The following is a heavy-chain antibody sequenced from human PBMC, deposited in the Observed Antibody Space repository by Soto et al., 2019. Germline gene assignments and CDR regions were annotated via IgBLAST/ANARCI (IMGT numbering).Heavy chain of an antibody. CDR3: ARFGERSGYDRDYYYGMDV. Sequence: ASVKVSCKASGFTFTSSAVQWVRQARGQRLEWIGWIVVGSGNTNYAQKFQERVTITRDMSTSTAYMELSRLRSDDTAVYYCARFGERSGYDRDYYYGMDVWGQGTTVTVSS. D-gene: IGHD5-12*01. CDR2: IVVGSGNT. CDR1: GFTFTSSA. J-gene: IGHJ6*02. V-gene: IGHV1-58*01.